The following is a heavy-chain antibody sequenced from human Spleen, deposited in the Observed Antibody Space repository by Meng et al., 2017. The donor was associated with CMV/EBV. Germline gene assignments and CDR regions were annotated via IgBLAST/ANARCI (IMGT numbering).Heavy chain of an antibody. CDR1: GYSFTSYW. CDR2: IYPGDSDT. Sequence: GESLKISCKGSGYSFTSYWIGWVRQMPGKGLEWMGIIYPGDSDTRYSPSFQGQVTISADKSISTAYLQWSSLKASDTAMYYCWVGGSGSNGGYYYGMDVWGQGATVTVSS. D-gene: IGHD3-10*01. J-gene: IGHJ6*02. V-gene: IGHV5-51*01. CDR3: WVGGSGSNGGYYYGMDV.